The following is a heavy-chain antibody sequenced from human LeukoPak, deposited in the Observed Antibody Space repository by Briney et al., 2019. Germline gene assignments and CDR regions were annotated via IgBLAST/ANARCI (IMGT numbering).Heavy chain of an antibody. CDR1: GGSFSGYY. D-gene: IGHD6-13*01. CDR3: ARGSLSGYSSSSFDY. V-gene: IGHV4-34*01. CDR2: INHSGST. J-gene: IGHJ4*02. Sequence: SETLSLTCAVYGGSFSGYYWSWIRQPPGKGLEWIGEINHSGSTNYNPSLKCRVTISVDTSKNQFSLKLSSVTAADTAVYYCARGSLSGYSSSSFDYWGQGTLVTVSS.